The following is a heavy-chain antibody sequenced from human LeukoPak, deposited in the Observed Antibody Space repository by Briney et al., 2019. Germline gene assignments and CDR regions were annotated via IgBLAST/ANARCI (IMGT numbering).Heavy chain of an antibody. CDR2: IKQDGSEK. D-gene: IGHD3-16*02. CDR3: ARDFRSITFGGVIDGVDAFDI. J-gene: IGHJ3*02. V-gene: IGHV3-7*01. Sequence: PGGSLRLSCAASGFTFSSYWMSWVRQAPGKGLEWVANIKQDGSEKYYVDSVKGRFTISRDSAKNSPYLEMNSLRAEDTAVYYCARDFRSITFGGVIDGVDAFDIWGQGTMVTVS. CDR1: GFTFSSYW.